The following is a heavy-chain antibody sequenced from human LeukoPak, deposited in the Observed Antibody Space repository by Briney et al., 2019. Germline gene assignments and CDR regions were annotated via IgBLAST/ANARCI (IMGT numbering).Heavy chain of an antibody. CDR1: GYTFTSYG. CDR2: INPNSGGT. Sequence: ASVKVSCKASGYTFTSYGISWVRQAPGQGLEWMGWINPNSGGTNYAQKFQGRVTMTRDTSISTAYMELSRLRSDDTAVYYCARSFRITMVRGVISRPFDYWGQGTLVTVSS. V-gene: IGHV1-2*02. J-gene: IGHJ4*02. CDR3: ARSFRITMVRGVISRPFDY. D-gene: IGHD3-10*01.